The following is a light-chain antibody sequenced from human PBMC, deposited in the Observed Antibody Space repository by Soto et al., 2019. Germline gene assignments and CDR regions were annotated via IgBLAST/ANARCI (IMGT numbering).Light chain of an antibody. V-gene: IGKV1-39*01. CDR2: AAS. J-gene: IGKJ5*01. Sequence: DIQMTQSPSSVSASVGDRVTITCRASQSISSYLNWYQQKPGKAPKLLIYAASSLQSGVPSRFSGSGSGTDFTLTISSLQPEDFATYYCQQSYSTPITFGQGTRREIK. CDR3: QQSYSTPIT. CDR1: QSISSY.